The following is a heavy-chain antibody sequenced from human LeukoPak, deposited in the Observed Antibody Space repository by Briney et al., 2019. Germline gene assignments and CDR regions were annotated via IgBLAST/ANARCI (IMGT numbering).Heavy chain of an antibody. Sequence: AGGSLRLSCAGSGFTFSGYGLHWVRQAPGKGPEWVAVISFDGSKTQYADSVKGRFTISRDTFRSTLSLQMHGLRPEDTAVHYCAKDHVDSSSWSQYFDLWGRGTPVTVSS. CDR1: GFTFSGYG. CDR2: ISFDGSKT. D-gene: IGHD6-13*01. V-gene: IGHV3-30*18. CDR3: AKDHVDSSSWSQYFDL. J-gene: IGHJ2*01.